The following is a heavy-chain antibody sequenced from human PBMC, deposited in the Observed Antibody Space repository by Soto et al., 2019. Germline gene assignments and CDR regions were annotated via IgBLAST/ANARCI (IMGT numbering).Heavy chain of an antibody. Sequence: PSETLSLTCTVSGGSISSGGYYWSWIRQHPGKGLEWIGYIYYSGSTYYNPSLKSRVTISVDTSKNQFSLKLTSVTAADTAVYYCARDHPGTSHFDYWGQGTLVTVSS. J-gene: IGHJ4*02. CDR3: ARDHPGTSHFDY. V-gene: IGHV4-31*03. CDR2: IYYSGST. CDR1: GGSISSGGYY. D-gene: IGHD3-10*01.